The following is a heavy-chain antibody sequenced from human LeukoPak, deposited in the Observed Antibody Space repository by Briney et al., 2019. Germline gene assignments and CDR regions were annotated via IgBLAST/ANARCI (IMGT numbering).Heavy chain of an antibody. D-gene: IGHD2-15*01. V-gene: IGHV4-59*01. J-gene: IGHJ4*02. Sequence: SETLSLTCSVSGDYINSNYWSWMRQPPGKGLEWIGYIYYGGSTNYNPSLKSRVSMSVDTSKNQFSLNLSSVTAADTAVYHCGTHAAGSLGGRCRAHFDYWGQGTMVTVSS. CDR2: IYYGGST. CDR3: GTHAAGSLGGRCRAHFDY. CDR1: GDYINSNY.